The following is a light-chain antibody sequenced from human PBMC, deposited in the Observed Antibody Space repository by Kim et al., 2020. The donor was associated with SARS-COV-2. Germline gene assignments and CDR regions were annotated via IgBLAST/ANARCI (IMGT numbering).Light chain of an antibody. V-gene: IGLV2-23*02. Sequence: PYTATSSDVAGYNLVSRSQHHPGNAPKLLISEVSKLPSGVSNRFSGSKSGNTASLTSSGLQAEDEADYYCCSYAGYSTPVIFGGGTKVTVL. CDR2: EVS. CDR1: SSDVAGYNL. CDR3: CSYAGYSTPVI. J-gene: IGLJ2*01.